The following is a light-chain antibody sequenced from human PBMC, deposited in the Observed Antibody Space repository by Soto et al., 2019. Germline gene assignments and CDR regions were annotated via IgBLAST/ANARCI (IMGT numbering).Light chain of an antibody. CDR2: VSS. J-gene: IGKJ2*01. CDR1: QNIGIA. V-gene: IGKV3-15*01. CDR3: LQSNAWPFT. Sequence: EIVMTQSPATLYVSTGGRATLSCRASQNIGIALAWYQQKPGQAPRLHIYVSSTGAPGIPARFSGSGSGTEFTLTISSLQSEDSAIYYCLQSNAWPFTFGQGTRLEIK.